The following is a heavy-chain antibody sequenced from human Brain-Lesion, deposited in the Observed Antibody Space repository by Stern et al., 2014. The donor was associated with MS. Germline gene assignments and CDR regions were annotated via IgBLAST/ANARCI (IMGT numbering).Heavy chain of an antibody. V-gene: IGHV3-30*04. CDR1: GFTFSSYA. Sequence: VQLVESGGGVVQPGTSLRLSCAASGFTFSSYAMHWVRQAPGKGLDWVAVISYDGRSQYYADSVKGRFTISRDNSKDTLYLQMNSLRAEDTAVYYCATGSKVGQQLPNDYCGQEPWSPSPQ. CDR3: ATGSKVGQQLPNDY. CDR2: ISYDGRSQ. J-gene: IGHJ4*01. D-gene: IGHD6-13*01.